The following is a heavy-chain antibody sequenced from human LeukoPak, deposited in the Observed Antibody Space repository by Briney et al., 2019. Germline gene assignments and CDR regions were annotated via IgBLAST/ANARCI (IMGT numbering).Heavy chain of an antibody. CDR3: VREGHSSGWMGNWFDP. J-gene: IGHJ5*02. V-gene: IGHV3-69-1*02. Sequence: GGSLRLPCTASGFTFSYYSMNWVRQAPGKGLEWVSSISDTSDTDYADSVRGRFTISRDNAKNSLYLQMNSLRADDTAVYYCVREGHSSGWMGNWFDPWGQGSLVTVSS. D-gene: IGHD6-19*01. CDR1: GFTFSYYS. CDR2: ISDTSDT.